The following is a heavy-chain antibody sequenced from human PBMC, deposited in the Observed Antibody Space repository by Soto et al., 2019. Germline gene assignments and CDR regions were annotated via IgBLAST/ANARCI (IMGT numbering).Heavy chain of an antibody. V-gene: IGHV4-59*01. J-gene: IGHJ6*02. CDR1: GGSISSYY. Sequence: SETLSLTCTVSGGSISSYYWSWIRQPPGKGLEWIGYIYYSGSTNYNPSLKSRVTISVDTSKNQFSLKLSSVTAADTAVYYCGIVHLGYSYGYEDYYYGMDVWGQGTTVTVSS. CDR3: GIVHLGYSYGYEDYYYGMDV. D-gene: IGHD5-18*01. CDR2: IYYSGST.